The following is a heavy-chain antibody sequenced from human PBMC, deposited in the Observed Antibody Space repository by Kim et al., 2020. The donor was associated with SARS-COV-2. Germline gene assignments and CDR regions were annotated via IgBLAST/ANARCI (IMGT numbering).Heavy chain of an antibody. J-gene: IGHJ6*02. Sequence: GGSLRLSCAASGFTFSSYSMNWVRQAPGKGLEWVSSISSSSSYIYYADSVKGRFTISRDNAKNSLYLQMNSLRAEDTAVYYCARVGWTYYYYGMDVWGQGTTVTGSS. CDR3: ARVGWTYYYYGMDV. D-gene: IGHD2-15*01. CDR1: GFTFSSYS. V-gene: IGHV3-21*01. CDR2: ISSSSSYI.